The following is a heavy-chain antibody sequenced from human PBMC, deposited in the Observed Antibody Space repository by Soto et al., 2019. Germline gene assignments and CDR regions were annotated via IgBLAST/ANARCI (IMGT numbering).Heavy chain of an antibody. Sequence: QVQLVQSEAEVKRPGASVKVSCKASGYTFINYGLSWVRQSPGRGLEWMGWINGYNGNTNYAQKFQGRVTMTTDTSTTTGYMEVRSLRPDDTALYFCARGLTPEYFDLWGQGTRVTVSS. CDR3: ARGLTPEYFDL. CDR2: INGYNGNT. D-gene: IGHD4-17*01. J-gene: IGHJ4*02. CDR1: GYTFINYG. V-gene: IGHV1-18*01.